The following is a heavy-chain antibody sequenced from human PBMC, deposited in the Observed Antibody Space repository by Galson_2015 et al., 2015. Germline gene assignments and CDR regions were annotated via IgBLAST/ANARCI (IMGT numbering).Heavy chain of an antibody. CDR1: GFTFSSYS. Sequence: SLRLSCAASGFTFSSYSMNWVRQAPGKGLEWVSSISSSSSYIYYADSVKGRFTISRDNAKNSLYLQMNSLRAEDTAVYYCGNDFWSGYYRDYWGQGTLVTVSS. D-gene: IGHD3-3*01. CDR3: GNDFWSGYYRDY. J-gene: IGHJ4*02. CDR2: ISSSSSYI. V-gene: IGHV3-21*01.